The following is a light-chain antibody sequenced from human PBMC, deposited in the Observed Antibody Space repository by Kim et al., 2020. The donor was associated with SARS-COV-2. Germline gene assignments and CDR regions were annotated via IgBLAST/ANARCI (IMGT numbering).Light chain of an antibody. CDR1: NIGSKS. Sequence: SSELTQPPSVSVAPGKTARITCGGNNIGSKSVHWYQQKPGQAPVLVIYYDSDRSSGIPERFSGSNSGNTATLTISRVEAGDEADYYCQVWDSSGDHYVFGTGTKVTVL. CDR3: QVWDSSGDHYV. CDR2: YDS. V-gene: IGLV3-21*04. J-gene: IGLJ1*01.